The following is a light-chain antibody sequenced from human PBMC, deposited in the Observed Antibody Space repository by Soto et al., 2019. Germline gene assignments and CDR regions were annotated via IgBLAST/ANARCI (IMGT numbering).Light chain of an antibody. CDR2: GAS. CDR1: QSVSSSY. CDR3: QHYGSSPRHT. Sequence: EIVLTQSPGTLSLSPGERATLSCRASQSVSSSYLAWYQQKPGQAPRLLIYGASSSATGIPDRFSGSGSGTDFTLTISRLEPEDFAVYYCQHYGSSPRHTFGQGTKLEIK. V-gene: IGKV3-20*01. J-gene: IGKJ2*01.